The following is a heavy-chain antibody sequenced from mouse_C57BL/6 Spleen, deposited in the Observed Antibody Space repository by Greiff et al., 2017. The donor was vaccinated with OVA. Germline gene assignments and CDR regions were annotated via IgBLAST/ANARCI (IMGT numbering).Heavy chain of an antibody. J-gene: IGHJ3*01. Sequence: QVQLQQSGAELVMPGASVKLSCKASGYTFTSYWMHWVKQRPGQGLEWIGEIDPSDSYTNYNQKFKGKSTLTVDKSSSTAYMQLSSLTSEDSAVYYCARGEDGSRRFAYWGQGTLVTVSA. CDR2: IDPSDSYT. CDR1: GYTFTSYW. D-gene: IGHD1-1*01. CDR3: ARGEDGSRRFAY. V-gene: IGHV1-69*01.